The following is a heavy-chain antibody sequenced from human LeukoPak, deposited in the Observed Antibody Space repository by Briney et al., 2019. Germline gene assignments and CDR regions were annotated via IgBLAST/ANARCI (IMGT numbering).Heavy chain of an antibody. Sequence: ASVKVSCKASGGTFSSYTISWVRQAPGQGLEWMGRIIPILGIANYTQKFQGRVTITADKSTSTACMELSSLRSEDTAVYYCARDMVPAAIDVVRFDPWGQGTLVTVSS. CDR2: IIPILGIA. J-gene: IGHJ5*02. CDR1: GGTFSSYT. V-gene: IGHV1-69*04. CDR3: ARDMVPAAIDVVRFDP. D-gene: IGHD2-2*02.